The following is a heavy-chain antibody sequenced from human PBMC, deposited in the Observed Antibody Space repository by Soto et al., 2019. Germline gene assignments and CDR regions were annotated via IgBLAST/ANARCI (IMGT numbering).Heavy chain of an antibody. D-gene: IGHD6-6*01. CDR1: GYTFTSYA. V-gene: IGHV1-3*01. CDR3: ARGVRQLVPPAPDY. CDR2: INAGNGNT. Sequence: ASVKVSCKASGYTFTSYAMHWVRQAPGQRLEWMGWINAGNGNTKYSQKFQGRVTITRDTSASTAYMELSSLRSEDTAVYYCARGVRQLVPPAPDYWGQGTLVTVSS. J-gene: IGHJ4*02.